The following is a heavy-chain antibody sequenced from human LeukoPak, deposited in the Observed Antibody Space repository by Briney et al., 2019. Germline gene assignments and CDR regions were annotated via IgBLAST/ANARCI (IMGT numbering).Heavy chain of an antibody. D-gene: IGHD3-10*01. J-gene: IGHJ4*02. V-gene: IGHV6-1*01. Sequence: PSQTLSLTCAISGDSVPSSSAVWNWIRQSPSGGLEWLGRTYCRSKWYNDYAVSVKSRITIDTDTSKNQFSLQLNSVTPEDTAVYYCASSDGSGLFDYWGQGTLVTVSS. CDR3: ASSDGSGLFDY. CDR1: GDSVPSSSAV. CDR2: TYCRSKWYN.